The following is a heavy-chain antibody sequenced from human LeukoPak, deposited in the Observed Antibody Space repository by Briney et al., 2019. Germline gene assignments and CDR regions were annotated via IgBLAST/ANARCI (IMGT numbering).Heavy chain of an antibody. CDR2: ISSSSSYI. J-gene: IGHJ4*02. CDR1: GLTFSSYS. D-gene: IGHD4/OR15-4a*01. Sequence: GGSLRLSCAASGLTFSSYSMNWVRQAPGKGLEWVSSISSSSSYIYYADSVKGRFTISRDNAKNSLYLQMNSLRAEDTAVYYCARDPTYGGNLTFDYRGKGTLVTVSS. CDR3: ARDPTYGGNLTFDY. V-gene: IGHV3-21*01.